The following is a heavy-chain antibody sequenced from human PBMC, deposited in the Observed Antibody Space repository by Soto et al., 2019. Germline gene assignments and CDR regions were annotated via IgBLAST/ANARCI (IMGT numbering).Heavy chain of an antibody. Sequence: QVLLLQSGAEVKEPGSSVRVSCKVSGSTFNNFAFSWLRQAPGRGPEWMGGIVVVSNTVDYSQRFQDRVTITADTSTSTLYMELSSLTSEDTAVYYCARAIKRWEVHQYFDSWGQVTLLSVFS. CDR2: IVVVSNTV. V-gene: IGHV1-69*06. CDR1: GSTFNNFA. J-gene: IGHJ4*02. CDR3: ARAIKRWEVHQYFDS. D-gene: IGHD1-26*01.